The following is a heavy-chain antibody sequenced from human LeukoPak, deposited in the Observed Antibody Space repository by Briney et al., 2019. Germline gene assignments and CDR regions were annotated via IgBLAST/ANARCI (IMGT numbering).Heavy chain of an antibody. J-gene: IGHJ4*02. CDR1: GFTFSNAW. CDR3: TREMGEAFDY. CDR2: ISNSGSAI. D-gene: IGHD3-16*01. Sequence: GGSLRLSCVASGFTFSNAWMNWVRQAPGKGLEWVSYISNSGSAINFADSVKGRFTISRDNAKNSLYLQMNSLRAEDTAVYYCTREMGEAFDYWGQGTLVTVSS. V-gene: IGHV3-48*04.